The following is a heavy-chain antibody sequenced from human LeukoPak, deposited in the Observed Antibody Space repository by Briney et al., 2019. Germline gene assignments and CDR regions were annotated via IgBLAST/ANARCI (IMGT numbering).Heavy chain of an antibody. CDR2: IIPIFGTA. V-gene: IGHV1-69*05. Sequence: SVKVSCKASGGTFSSYAISWVRQAPGQGLEWMGRIIPIFGTANYAQKFQGRVMITTDESTSTAYMELSSLRSEDTAVYYCAKANYYDSSGHDAFDIWGQGTMVTVSS. CDR3: AKANYYDSSGHDAFDI. D-gene: IGHD3-22*01. J-gene: IGHJ3*02. CDR1: GGTFSSYA.